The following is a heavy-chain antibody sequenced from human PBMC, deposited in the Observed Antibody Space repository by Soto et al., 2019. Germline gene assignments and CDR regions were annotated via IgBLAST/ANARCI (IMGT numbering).Heavy chain of an antibody. V-gene: IGHV1-18*01. CDR1: GYTFTSQG. J-gene: IGHJ4*02. Sequence: QVRRVQSGADVKKPGASVKVSCQASGYTFTSQGISWLRQAPGQGREWMGWISGHQGQTKYAQKFHGRVTMTADTSTRTAYMELSSMRSDDTAVYYCARDTDDWNFPYYFDYWGQGTLVTVSS. CDR3: ARDTDDWNFPYYFDY. D-gene: IGHD1-7*01. CDR2: ISGHQGQT.